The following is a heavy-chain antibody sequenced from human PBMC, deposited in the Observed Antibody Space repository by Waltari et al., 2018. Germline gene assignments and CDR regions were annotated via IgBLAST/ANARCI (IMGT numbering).Heavy chain of an antibody. CDR3: ARLHYDFWSGYYFDY. CDR1: GFTVSSNY. Sequence: EVQLVESGGGLIQPGGSLRLSCAASGFTVSSNYMSWVRQAPGKGLEWVSVIYSGGRTYYADSVKGRFTISRDNSKITLYLQMNSRRAEDTAVYYCARLHYDFWSGYYFDYWGQGTLVTVSS. D-gene: IGHD3-3*01. V-gene: IGHV3-53*01. J-gene: IGHJ4*02. CDR2: IYSGGRT.